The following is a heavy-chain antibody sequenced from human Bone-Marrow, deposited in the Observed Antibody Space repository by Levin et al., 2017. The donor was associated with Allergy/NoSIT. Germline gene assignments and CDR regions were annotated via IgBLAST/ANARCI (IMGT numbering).Heavy chain of an antibody. J-gene: IGHJ5*02. V-gene: IGHV4-4*02. CDR3: ARRNVLAPGEDWFDP. CDR1: DDSISSSNW. D-gene: IGHD7-27*01. Sequence: SCGVSDDSISSSNWWTWVRQPPGKGLEWIGEIYHSGSTNYNPSLKSRVTISVEKSKNQFPLKLSSVTAADTAVYYCARRNVLAPGEDWFDPWGQGILVTVSS. CDR2: IYHSGST.